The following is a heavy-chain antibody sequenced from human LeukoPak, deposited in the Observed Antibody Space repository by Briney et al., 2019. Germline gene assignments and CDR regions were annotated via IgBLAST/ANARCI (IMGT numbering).Heavy chain of an antibody. CDR1: GFTFSRYC. D-gene: IGHD3-22*01. CDR2: INSDGTT. Sequence: PGGSLRLSCAASGFTFSRYCMHWVRQPPGKGLVWVSGINSDGTTDYADSVKGRFTISRDNSKNTLSLQMNSLRPEDTAVYYCTRAPSEIGGYYPEYFRHWGQGTLVTVSS. J-gene: IGHJ1*01. V-gene: IGHV3-74*01. CDR3: TRAPSEIGGYYPEYFRH.